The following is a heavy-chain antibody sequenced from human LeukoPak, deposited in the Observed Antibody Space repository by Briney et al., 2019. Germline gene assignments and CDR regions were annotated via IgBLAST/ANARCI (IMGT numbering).Heavy chain of an antibody. CDR3: AREASLDWLNQGAFDI. J-gene: IGHJ3*02. CDR2: IKFNSGGT. CDR1: GYTFTSYD. D-gene: IGHD3/OR15-3a*01. V-gene: IGHV1-2*02. Sequence: GASVKVSCKASGYTFTSYDINWVRQAPGQGLEWMGWIKFNSGGTDYAQKFQGRVTMTRDTSISTAYMELSGLRSDDTAVYYCAREASLDWLNQGAFDIWGQGTMVTVSS.